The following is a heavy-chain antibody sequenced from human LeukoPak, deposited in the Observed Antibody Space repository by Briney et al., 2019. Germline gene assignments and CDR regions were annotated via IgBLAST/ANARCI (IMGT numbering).Heavy chain of an antibody. Sequence: PLGTLCLTCAVSGGSISSSNWWSWVRQPPGKGLEWIGEIYHSGSTNYNPSLKSRVTISVDKSKNQFSLKLSSVTAADTAVYYCARDGGFGESYFDYWGPGTLDTVSS. D-gene: IGHD3-10*01. V-gene: IGHV4-4*03. CDR1: GGSISSSNW. CDR2: IYHSGST. J-gene: IGHJ4*02. CDR3: ARDGGFGESYFDY.